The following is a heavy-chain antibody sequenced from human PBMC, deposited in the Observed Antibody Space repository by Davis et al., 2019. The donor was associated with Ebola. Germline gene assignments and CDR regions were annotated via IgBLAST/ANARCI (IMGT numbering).Heavy chain of an antibody. CDR1: GFTVRTYH. Sequence: PGGSLRLSCAASGFTVRTYHISWVRQAPGQGLEWVSVPSRRGPTHYADSVQGRFTISRDDSKNTLSLQMNSLSAEDTAVYYCAREVGSTLRGLEYYFDSWGEGTLVTVSS. D-gene: IGHD3-10*01. V-gene: IGHV3-66*01. CDR2: PSRRGPT. J-gene: IGHJ4*02. CDR3: AREVGSTLRGLEYYFDS.